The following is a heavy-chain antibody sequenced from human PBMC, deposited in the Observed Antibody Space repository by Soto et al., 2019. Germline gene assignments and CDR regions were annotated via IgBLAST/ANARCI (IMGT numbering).Heavy chain of an antibody. V-gene: IGHV1-18*01. CDR3: ARDSPVAGSPFFDY. J-gene: IGHJ4*02. D-gene: IGHD6-19*01. Sequence: GASVKVSCKASGYTFTSYGISWVRQAPGQGLEWMGWISAYNGNTNYAQKLQGRVTMTTDTSTSSAYMELRSLRSDDTAVYYCARDSPVAGSPFFDYWGQGTLVTVSS. CDR2: ISAYNGNT. CDR1: GYTFTSYG.